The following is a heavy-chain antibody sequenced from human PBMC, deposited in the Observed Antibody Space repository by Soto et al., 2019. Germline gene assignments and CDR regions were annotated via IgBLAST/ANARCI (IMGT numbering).Heavy chain of an antibody. Sequence: GGSLRLSCEASGFNLDSQEMSWVRQARGKGLEWVSTIRSRGGSRYYADSVKGRFTVSRDNSKNMLYLEMSSLRAEDTALYYCATYCVTTTACYARYFGSWGQGTLVIVSS. D-gene: IGHD2-21*01. CDR1: GFNLDSQE. CDR2: IRSRGGSR. V-gene: IGHV3-23*01. J-gene: IGHJ4*02. CDR3: ATYCVTTTACYARYFGS.